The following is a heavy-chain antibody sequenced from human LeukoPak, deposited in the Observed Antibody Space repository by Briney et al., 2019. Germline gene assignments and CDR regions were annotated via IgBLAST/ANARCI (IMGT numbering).Heavy chain of an antibody. J-gene: IGHJ4*02. CDR3: ARDSYVWGSYRFDY. CDR2: IKQDGSEK. Sequence: PGGSLRLSCAASGFTFSSYWMSWVRQAPGKGLEWVANIKQDGSEKYYVDSVKGRFTISRDNAKNSLYLQMNSLRAEDTAVYYCARDSYVWGSYRFDYWGQGTLVTVSS. V-gene: IGHV3-7*01. CDR1: GFTFSSYW. D-gene: IGHD3-16*02.